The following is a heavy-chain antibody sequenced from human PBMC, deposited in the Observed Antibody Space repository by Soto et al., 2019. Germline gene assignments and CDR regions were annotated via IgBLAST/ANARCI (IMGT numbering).Heavy chain of an antibody. Sequence: QVQLRESGPGLVKPSETLSLTCIVSGGAISNYFWSWIRQPPGKGPEWLGYINYNGNTNYNPSLKKRATMSIDTSKREFPLNLRSVTATDTAVYFCARVGGGIEVPGRIQYFDHWGQGTLGTVSS. CDR2: INYNGNT. D-gene: IGHD3-10*01. V-gene: IGHV4-59*01. J-gene: IGHJ4*02. CDR3: ARVGGGIEVPGRIQYFDH. CDR1: GGAISNYF.